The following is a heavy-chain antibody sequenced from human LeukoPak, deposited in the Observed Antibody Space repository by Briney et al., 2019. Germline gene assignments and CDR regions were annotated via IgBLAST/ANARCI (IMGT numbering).Heavy chain of an antibody. V-gene: IGHV3-53*01. D-gene: IGHD3-22*01. CDR3: ARDSRPFYDSSGL. J-gene: IGHJ1*01. CDR1: GFTFSSYS. CDR2: IYSGGST. Sequence: NPGGSLRLSCAASGFTFSSYSMNWVRQAPGKGLEWVSVIYSGGSTYYADSVKGRFTISRDNSKNTLYLQMNSLRAEDTAVYYCARDSRPFYDSSGLWGQGTLVTVSS.